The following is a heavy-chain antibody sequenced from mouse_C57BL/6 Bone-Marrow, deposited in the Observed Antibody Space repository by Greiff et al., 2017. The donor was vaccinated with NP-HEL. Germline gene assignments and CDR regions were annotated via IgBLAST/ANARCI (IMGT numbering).Heavy chain of an antibody. Sequence: EVNVVESEGGLVQPGSSMKLSCTASGFTFSDYYMAWVRQVPEKGLEWVANINYDGSSTYYLDSLKSRFIISRDNAKNILYLQMSSLKSEDTATYYCARATVVPYAMDYWGQGTSVTVSS. D-gene: IGHD1-1*01. J-gene: IGHJ4*01. CDR1: GFTFSDYY. V-gene: IGHV5-16*01. CDR3: ARATVVPYAMDY. CDR2: INYDGSST.